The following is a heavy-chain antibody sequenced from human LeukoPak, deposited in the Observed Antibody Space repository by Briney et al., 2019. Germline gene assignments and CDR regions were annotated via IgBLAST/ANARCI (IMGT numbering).Heavy chain of an antibody. CDR1: GFTFSTYG. CDR2: ISSSGETI. CDR3: ARDENDAFDI. Sequence: GGSLRLSCAASGFTFSTYGMNWVRQAPGKGLEWISFISSSGETIYYADSVKGRFTISRDNAKNSLSLQMNSLRAEDTAVYYCARDENDAFDIWGQGTMVTVSS. J-gene: IGHJ3*02. V-gene: IGHV3-48*03.